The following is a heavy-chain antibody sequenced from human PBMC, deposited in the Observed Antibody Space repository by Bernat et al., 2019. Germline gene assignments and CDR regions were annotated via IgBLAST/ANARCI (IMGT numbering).Heavy chain of an antibody. CDR1: GGTFSSYT. CDR3: ARVGCGGDCYYYYGMDV. Sequence: QVQLVQSGAEVKKPGSSVKVSCKASGGTFSSYTISCVRQAPGHGLEWMGRIIPILGIANYAQKFQGRVTITADKSTSTAYMELSSLGSEDTAVYYCARVGCGGDCYYYYGMDVWGQGTTVTVSS. D-gene: IGHD2-21*02. V-gene: IGHV1-69*02. J-gene: IGHJ6*02. CDR2: IIPILGIA.